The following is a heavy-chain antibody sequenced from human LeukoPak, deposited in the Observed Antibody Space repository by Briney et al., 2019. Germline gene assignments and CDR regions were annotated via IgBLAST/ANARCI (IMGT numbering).Heavy chain of an antibody. CDR2: IYRSGST. J-gene: IGHJ4*02. CDR3: VRREDYRGVGY. D-gene: IGHD4-11*01. V-gene: IGHV4-38-2*01. CDR1: GYSISSADY. Sequence: PSETLSLTCAVSGYSISSADYWGWIRPPPGAGREWIGIIYRSGSTYYNPSLKSRVTISVDTSKNHFSLQRSSVTAADTAVYYCVRREDYRGVGYWGQGTLVTVSS.